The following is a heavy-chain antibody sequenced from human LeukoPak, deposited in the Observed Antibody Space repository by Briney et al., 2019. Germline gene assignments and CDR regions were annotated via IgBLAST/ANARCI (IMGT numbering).Heavy chain of an antibody. D-gene: IGHD3-9*01. CDR2: IYTSGST. V-gene: IGHV4-4*07. CDR1: GGSISSYY. Sequence: SETLSLTCTVSGGSISSYYWSWIRHPAGKGLEWIGRIYTSGSTNYNPSLKSRVTMSVDTSKNQFSLKLSSVTAADTAVYYCARGLTGYPTYYYYYYGMDVWGQGTTVTVSS. J-gene: IGHJ6*02. CDR3: ARGLTGYPTYYYYYYGMDV.